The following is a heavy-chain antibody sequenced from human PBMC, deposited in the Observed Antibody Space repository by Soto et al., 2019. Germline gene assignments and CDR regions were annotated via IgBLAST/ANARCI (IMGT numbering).Heavy chain of an antibody. J-gene: IGHJ6*02. Sequence: QVQLVQSGSELKKPGASVKVSCKASGYTFTSYAMNWVRQAPGQGLEWMVWINTNTGNPTYAQGFTGRFVFSLDTSVSTAYLQICSLKAEDTAVYYCARDYYGSGSYWYYYYYGIDVWCHGTTVTVSS. CDR1: GYTFTSYA. D-gene: IGHD3-10*01. CDR2: INTNTGNP. V-gene: IGHV7-4-1*01. CDR3: ARDYYGSGSYWYYYYYGIDV.